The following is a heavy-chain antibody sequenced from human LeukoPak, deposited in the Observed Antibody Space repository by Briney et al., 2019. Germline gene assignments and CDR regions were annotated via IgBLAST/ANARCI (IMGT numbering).Heavy chain of an antibody. Sequence: PGGSLRLSCAASGFTFSSYSMNWVRQAPGKGLEWVSSISSSSSYIYYADSVKGRFTISRDNAKNSLYLQMNSLRAEDTAVYYRAREADIVVVPASDVWGKGTTVTVSP. CDR2: ISSSSSYI. CDR3: AREADIVVVPASDV. CDR1: GFTFSSYS. D-gene: IGHD2-2*01. J-gene: IGHJ6*04. V-gene: IGHV3-21*01.